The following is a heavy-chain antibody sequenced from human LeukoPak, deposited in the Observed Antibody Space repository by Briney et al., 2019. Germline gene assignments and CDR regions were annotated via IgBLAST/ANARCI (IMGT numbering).Heavy chain of an antibody. V-gene: IGHV3-53*01. J-gene: IGHJ4*02. CDR3: ARASGSFFDY. D-gene: IGHD1-26*01. CDR2: IYSGGST. Sequence: GGSLRLSCAASGFTVSSNYMSWVRQAPGKGLEWVSVIYSGGSTYYADSVKGRFTISRDNAKNSLYLQMTSLRAEDTAVYYCARASGSFFDYWGQGTLVTVSS. CDR1: GFTVSSNY.